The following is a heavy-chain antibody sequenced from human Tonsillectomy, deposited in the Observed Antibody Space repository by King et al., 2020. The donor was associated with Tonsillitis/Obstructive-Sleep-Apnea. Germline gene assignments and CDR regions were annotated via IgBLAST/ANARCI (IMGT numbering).Heavy chain of an antibody. CDR3: ARVSHRFLEWLPKTYYYYYMDV. CDR1: GYTFTSYY. Sequence: QLVQSGAEVKKPGASVKVSCKASGYTFTSYYMHWVRQAPGQGLEWMGIINPSGGSTSYAQTFQGRVTMTRDTSTSTVYMELSSLRSEDTAVYYCARVSHRFLEWLPKTYYYYYMDVWGKGTTVTVSS. D-gene: IGHD3-3*01. J-gene: IGHJ6*03. CDR2: INPSGGST. V-gene: IGHV1-46*01.